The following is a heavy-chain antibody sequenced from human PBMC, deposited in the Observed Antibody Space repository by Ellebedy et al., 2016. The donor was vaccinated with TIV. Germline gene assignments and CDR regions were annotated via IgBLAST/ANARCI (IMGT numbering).Heavy chain of an antibody. CDR2: IDDSGRT. V-gene: IGHV4-61*01. D-gene: IGHD3-22*01. CDR1: GGFISGGNYY. Sequence: SETLSLXXTVSGGFISGGNYYWTWIRQPPGKGLEWIGCIDDSGRTNYNSSLKSRVTISVDTSKNQFSLKLTSLTAADTAVYYCARDRMYYYDSSGSYQYYGMDVWGQGTTVTVSS. CDR3: ARDRMYYYDSSGSYQYYGMDV. J-gene: IGHJ6*02.